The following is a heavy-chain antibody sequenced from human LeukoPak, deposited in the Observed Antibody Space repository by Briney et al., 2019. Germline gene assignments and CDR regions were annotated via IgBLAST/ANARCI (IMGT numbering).Heavy chain of an antibody. J-gene: IGHJ4*02. CDR3: ARDIATAGHLAFDY. Sequence: PGGSLRLSCTASGFIFSSYAMNWVRHAPGKGLQWVSYISSGSTTIYYADSVKGRFTISRDNPKNSLFLQMNSLRVEDTAVYYCARDIATAGHLAFDYWGQGTLVTVSS. V-gene: IGHV3-48*01. CDR2: ISSGSTTI. CDR1: GFIFSSYA. D-gene: IGHD6-13*01.